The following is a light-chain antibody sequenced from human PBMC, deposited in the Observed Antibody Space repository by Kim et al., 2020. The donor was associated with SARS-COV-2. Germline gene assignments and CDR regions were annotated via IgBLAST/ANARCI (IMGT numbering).Light chain of an antibody. CDR2: DIS. CDR1: TGAVTSRHY. CDR3: LLSYSDARPVE. J-gene: IGLJ2*01. Sequence: AVVTQEPSLTVSPGGTVTLTCGSTTGAVTSRHYPYWLQQKPGQAPRTLIYDISTKHSWTPARFSGSLLGGKAALTLSGAQPEDEAEYYCLLSYSDARPVEFGGGTQLTVL. V-gene: IGLV7-46*01.